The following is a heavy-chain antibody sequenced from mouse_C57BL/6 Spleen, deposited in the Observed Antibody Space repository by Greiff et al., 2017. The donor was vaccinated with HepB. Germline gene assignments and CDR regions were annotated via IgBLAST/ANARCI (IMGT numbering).Heavy chain of an antibody. Sequence: QVQLKESGAELVKPGASVKLSCKASGYTFTEYTIHWVKQRSGQGLEWIGWFYPGSGSIKYNEKFKDKATLTADKSSSTVYMELSRLTSEDSAVYFCARHEGNDYDSYYYAMDYWGQGTSVTVSS. CDR1: GYTFTEYT. J-gene: IGHJ4*01. V-gene: IGHV1-62-2*01. CDR2: FYPGSGSI. CDR3: ARHEGNDYDSYYYAMDY. D-gene: IGHD2-4*01.